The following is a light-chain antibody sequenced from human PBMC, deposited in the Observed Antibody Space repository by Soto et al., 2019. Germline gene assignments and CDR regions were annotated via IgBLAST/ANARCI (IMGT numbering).Light chain of an antibody. CDR2: AAS. CDR3: QKHNRAPFT. CDR1: LGLTDY. J-gene: IGKJ2*01. Sequence: DIQMTQSPSSLTASVGDRVTMTCRASLGLTDYVAWYQQKPGRAPTLLIYAASILQSGVPSRFSGSGSGTEFTLTINSLQPEDVATYYCQKHNRAPFTFGQGTKLEIK. V-gene: IGKV1-27*01.